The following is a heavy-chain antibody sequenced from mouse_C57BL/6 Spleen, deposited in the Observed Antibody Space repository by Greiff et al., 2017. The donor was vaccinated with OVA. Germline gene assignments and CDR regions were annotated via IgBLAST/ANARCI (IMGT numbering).Heavy chain of an antibody. J-gene: IGHJ2*01. V-gene: IGHV14-3*01. CDR2: IDPATGNT. Sequence: QLQPSLASLFRPVASVPFSFPASCFSFHNTSMHFLHQIPYQFLSLIGRIDPATGNTKYAPKFQGKATITADTSSNTAYLQLSSLTSEDTAIYYCASGGYDYFDYWGQGTTLTVSS. CDR3: ASGGYDYFDY. CDR1: CFSFHNTS. D-gene: IGHD2-2*01.